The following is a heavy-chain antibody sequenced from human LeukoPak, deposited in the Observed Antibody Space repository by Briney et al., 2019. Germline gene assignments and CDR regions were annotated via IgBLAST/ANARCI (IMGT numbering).Heavy chain of an antibody. D-gene: IGHD6-19*01. CDR2: ISYDGSNK. CDR1: GFTFSSYG. CDR3: AKGYSSAPGWFDP. Sequence: GSLRPACAASGFTFSSYGMHWVRQAPGKGLEWVAVISYDGSNKYYADSVKGRFTISRDNSKNTLYLQMNSLRAEDTAVYYCAKGYSSAPGWFDPWGQGTLVTVSS. V-gene: IGHV3-30*18. J-gene: IGHJ5*02.